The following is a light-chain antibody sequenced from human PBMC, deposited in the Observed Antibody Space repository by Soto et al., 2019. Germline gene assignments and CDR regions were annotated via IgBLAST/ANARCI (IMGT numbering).Light chain of an antibody. CDR1: QSVSSNH. CDR3: QRYGSSPLT. Sequence: EIVLTQSPGTLSLSPGERATLSCRASQSVSSNHLAWYQQKPGQAPRLLIYGASTRASGIPDRFSGSGSGTDFTLTISRPEPEDLAVYYCQRYGSSPLTFGGGTKVDIK. CDR2: GAS. J-gene: IGKJ4*01. V-gene: IGKV3-20*01.